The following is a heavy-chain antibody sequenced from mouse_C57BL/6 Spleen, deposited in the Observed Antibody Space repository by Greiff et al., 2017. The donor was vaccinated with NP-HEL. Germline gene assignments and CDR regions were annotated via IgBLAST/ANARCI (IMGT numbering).Heavy chain of an antibody. V-gene: IGHV1-4*01. CDR1: GYTFTSYT. CDR3: AIKSTRGSY. Sequence: QVHVKQSGAELVKPGASVKMSCKASGYTFTSYTMHWVKQRPGQGLEWIGYITPSSGYTKYNQKFKDKATLTADKSSSPAYLQLSSLTSEDSAVSYCAIKSTRGSYWRQGITLTGSS. D-gene: IGHD1-3*01. CDR2: ITPSSGYT. J-gene: IGHJ2*01.